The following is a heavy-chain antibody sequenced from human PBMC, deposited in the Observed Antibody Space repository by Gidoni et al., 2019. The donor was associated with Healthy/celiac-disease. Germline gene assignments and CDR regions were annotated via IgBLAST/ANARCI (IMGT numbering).Heavy chain of an antibody. D-gene: IGHD3-10*01. J-gene: IGHJ4*02. V-gene: IGHV3-9*01. Sequence: EVQLVESGGGLVQPGRSLRLSCAASGFTFDDYAMHWVRQAPGKGLEWVSGISWNSGSIGYADSVKGRFTISRDNAKNSLYLQMNSLRAEDTALYYCAKDEATQMVRGVIAYWGQGTLVTVSS. CDR1: GFTFDDYA. CDR3: AKDEATQMVRGVIAY. CDR2: ISWNSGSI.